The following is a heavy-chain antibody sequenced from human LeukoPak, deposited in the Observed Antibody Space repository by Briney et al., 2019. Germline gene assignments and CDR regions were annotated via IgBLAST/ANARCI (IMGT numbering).Heavy chain of an antibody. Sequence: GGSLRLSCAGTGFTFTSDAKTWVRPAPGLGLKWVLAMSGSGASTNYAGSVRGRFTISRDDSKNTLYLQMNSLRADDTAVYYCARGSSASTYYNMDAWGKGTTVTASS. J-gene: IGHJ6*03. V-gene: IGHV3-23*01. CDR2: MSGSGAST. CDR3: ARGSSASTYYNMDA. CDR1: GFTFTSDA. D-gene: IGHD3-22*01.